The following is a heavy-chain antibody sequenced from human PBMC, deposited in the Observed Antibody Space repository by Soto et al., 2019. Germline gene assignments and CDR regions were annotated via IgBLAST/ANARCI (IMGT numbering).Heavy chain of an antibody. CDR1: GGSISSGGYS. Sequence: QLQLQESGSGLVRPSQTLSLTCAVSGGSISSGGYSWNWIRQPPGKGLEWIGYIYHSGITLYNLSLKSRVTISVDKSKNQFSLKLSSVTAADTAVYYCARDQLEGNWFDPWGQGTLVTVSS. V-gene: IGHV4-30-2*01. D-gene: IGHD1-1*01. CDR2: IYHSGIT. CDR3: ARDQLEGNWFDP. J-gene: IGHJ5*02.